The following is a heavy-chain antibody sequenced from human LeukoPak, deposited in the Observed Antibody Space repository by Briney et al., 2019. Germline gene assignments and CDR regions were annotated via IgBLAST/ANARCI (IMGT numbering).Heavy chain of an antibody. J-gene: IGHJ5*02. CDR1: GGSFSGYY. Sequence: SETLSLTCAVYGGSFSGYYWSWIRQPPGKGLEWIGEINHSGSTNYNPSLKSRVTISVDTSKIQFSLKLSTVTAADTAVYYCARGRSRLLFEPWGQGTLVTVSS. CDR3: ARGRSRLLFEP. D-gene: IGHD2-15*01. V-gene: IGHV4-34*01. CDR2: INHSGST.